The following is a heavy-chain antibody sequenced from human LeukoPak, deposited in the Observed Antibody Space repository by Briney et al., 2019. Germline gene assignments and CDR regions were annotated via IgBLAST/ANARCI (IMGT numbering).Heavy chain of an antibody. V-gene: IGHV1-2*02. Sequence: GASVKVSCKASGYTFTGYYMHWVRQAPGQGLEWRGWINPNSGGTNYAQKFQGRVTMTRDTSISTSYMELTRLTSDDTAVYYCASPVGTTPEGLGLWGQGTLVTVSS. CDR3: ASPVGTTPEGLGL. CDR1: GYTFTGYY. J-gene: IGHJ4*01. CDR2: INPNSGGT. D-gene: IGHD2-15*01.